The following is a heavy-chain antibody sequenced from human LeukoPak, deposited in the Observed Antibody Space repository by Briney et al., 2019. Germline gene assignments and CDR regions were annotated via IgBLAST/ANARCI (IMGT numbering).Heavy chain of an antibody. J-gene: IGHJ4*02. D-gene: IGHD3-22*01. V-gene: IGHV3-23*01. CDR3: AKDRAFGVYYYDGSDF. CDR1: GFTFNSYG. Sequence: PGGSLRLSCAASGFTFNSYGMSWVRQAPGKGLEWVSGISGSGGSTYYADSVKGRFTISRDNSKNTLYLQMNSLRAEDTAVYYCAKDRAFGVYYYDGSDFWGQGTLVTVSS. CDR2: ISGSGGST.